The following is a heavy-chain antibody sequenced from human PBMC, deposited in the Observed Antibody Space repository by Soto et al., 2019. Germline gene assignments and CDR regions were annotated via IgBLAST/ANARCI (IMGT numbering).Heavy chain of an antibody. CDR1: GFTFSSYG. CDR2: ISYDGSNK. V-gene: IGHV3-30*18. D-gene: IGHD6-19*01. J-gene: IGHJ4*02. Sequence: PGGSLRLSCAASGFTFSSYGMHWVRPAPGKGLEWVAVISYDGSNKYYADSVKGRFTISRDNSKNTLYLQMNSLRAEDTAVYYCAKDQEQWLVSPFDYWGQGTLVTVSS. CDR3: AKDQEQWLVSPFDY.